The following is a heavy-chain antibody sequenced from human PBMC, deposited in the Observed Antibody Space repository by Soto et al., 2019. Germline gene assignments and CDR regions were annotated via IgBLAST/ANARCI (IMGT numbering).Heavy chain of an antibody. D-gene: IGHD6-13*01. J-gene: IGHJ6*02. CDR2: ISAYNGNT. CDR3: ARETGYSSSWYYYYYGMDV. V-gene: IGHV1-18*04. CDR1: GYTITSYG. Sequence: GASVKLSCKASGYTITSYGSSWVRQANKQGLEWMGWISAYNGNTNYAQKLQGRVTMTTDTSTSTAYMELRSLRSDDTAVYYCARETGYSSSWYYYYYGMDVWGQGTTVTVSS.